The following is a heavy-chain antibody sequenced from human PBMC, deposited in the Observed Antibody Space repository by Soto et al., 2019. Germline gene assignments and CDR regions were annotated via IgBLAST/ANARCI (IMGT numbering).Heavy chain of an antibody. D-gene: IGHD6-13*01. CDR1: GYSFTSYC. CDR3: ARHKLQQLARQDY. CDR2: IDPSDSYT. Sequence: SLKISCKGSGYSFTSYCISWVRQMPGKGLEWMGRIDPSDSYTNYSPSFQGHVTISADKSISTAYLQWSSLKASDTAMYYCARHKLQQLARQDYWGQGTLVTVSS. J-gene: IGHJ4*02. V-gene: IGHV5-10-1*01.